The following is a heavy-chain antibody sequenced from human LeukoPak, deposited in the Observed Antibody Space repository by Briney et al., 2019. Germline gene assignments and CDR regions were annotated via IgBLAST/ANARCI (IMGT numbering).Heavy chain of an antibody. CDR3: ASVDYDSSGYYFSDY. V-gene: IGHV4-38-2*02. D-gene: IGHD3-22*01. Sequence: SETLSLTCTVSGYSINSGYYWGWIRQPPGKGLEWIGSIYHTGSTYYNPSLKSRVTISVDTSKNQFSLKLSSVTAADTAVYYCASVDYDSSGYYFSDYWGQGTLVTVSS. J-gene: IGHJ4*02. CDR2: IYHTGST. CDR1: GYSINSGYY.